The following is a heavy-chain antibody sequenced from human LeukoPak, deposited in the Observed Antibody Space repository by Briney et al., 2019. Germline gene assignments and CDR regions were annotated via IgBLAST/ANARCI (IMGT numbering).Heavy chain of an antibody. CDR1: GFTFSSYA. Sequence: PGGSLRLSCAASGFTFSSYAMSWVRQVPGKGLEWVSAISGSGGSTYYADSVKGRFTISRDNSKNTLYLQMNSLRAEDTAVYYCAKSANDILTGYRLFDYWGQGTLVTVSS. J-gene: IGHJ4*02. D-gene: IGHD3-9*01. CDR2: ISGSGGST. CDR3: AKSANDILTGYRLFDY. V-gene: IGHV3-23*01.